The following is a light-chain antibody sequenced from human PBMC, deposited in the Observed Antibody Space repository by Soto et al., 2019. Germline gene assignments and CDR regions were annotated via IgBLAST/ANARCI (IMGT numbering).Light chain of an antibody. CDR2: EVR. V-gene: IGLV2-14*01. CDR1: STDIGAYNF. CDR3: SSYTTSSTLV. J-gene: IGLJ1*01. Sequence: QSALTQPASVSGSPGQSITISCTGTSTDIGAYNFVSWFQHHPGKAPKLILFEVRIRPSGVSNRFSGSRSGNTASLRISGLQPEDEADYYCSSYTTSSTLVFGTGTKVTVL.